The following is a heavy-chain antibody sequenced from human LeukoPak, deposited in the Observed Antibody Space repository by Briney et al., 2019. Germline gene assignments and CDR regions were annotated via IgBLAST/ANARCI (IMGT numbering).Heavy chain of an antibody. CDR2: IIPIFGTA. CDR3: ASLTGGDSLYYHYYMDV. CDR1: GGTFSSYA. Sequence: GASVKVSCKASGGTFSSYAISWVRQAPGQGLEWMGRIIPIFGTANYAQKFQGRVTITADKSTSTAHMELSSLRSEDTAVYYCASLTGGDSLYYHYYMDVWGKGTTVTVSS. J-gene: IGHJ6*03. V-gene: IGHV1-69*06. D-gene: IGHD2-21*02.